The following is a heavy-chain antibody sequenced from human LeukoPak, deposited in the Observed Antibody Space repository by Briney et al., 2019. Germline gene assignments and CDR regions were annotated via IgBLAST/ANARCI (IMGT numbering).Heavy chain of an antibody. CDR2: ISASGGRT. J-gene: IGHJ4*02. D-gene: IGHD6-13*01. Sequence: GGSLRLSCAASGFTFSSHGMIWVRQAPGKGLEWVSGISASGGRTFSADSVTGRFTISRDNSKNTLHLQMNSLRAEDTAVYYCAKDRGKQQLAPSDYWGQGTLVTVSS. CDR3: AKDRGKQQLAPSDY. CDR1: GFTFSSHG. V-gene: IGHV3-23*01.